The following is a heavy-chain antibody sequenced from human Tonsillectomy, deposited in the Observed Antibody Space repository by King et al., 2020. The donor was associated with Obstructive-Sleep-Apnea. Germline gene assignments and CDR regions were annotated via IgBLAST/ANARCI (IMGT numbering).Heavy chain of an antibody. CDR3: ARGGYCSGGTCFIKGVAVAFLYNWFDP. CDR1: GASISNYY. J-gene: IGHJ5*02. Sequence: VQLQESGPGLVKPSETLSLTCTVSGASISNYYWSWIRQAPGKGLEWIGYMYYSGNTNYSPALKSRVTISVDTSKIQFSLRLSSVTAADTAVYYCARGGYCSGGTCFIKGVAVAFLYNWFDPWGQGTLVTVSS. CDR2: MYYSGNT. V-gene: IGHV4-59*08. D-gene: IGHD2-15*01.